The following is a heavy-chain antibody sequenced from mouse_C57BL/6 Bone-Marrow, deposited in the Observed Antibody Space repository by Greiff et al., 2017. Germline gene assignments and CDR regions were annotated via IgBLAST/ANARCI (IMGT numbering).Heavy chain of an antibody. CDR3: AREYGNYY. CDR2: ISGGGGNT. V-gene: IGHV5-9*01. J-gene: IGHJ2*01. Sequence: EVQVVESGGGLVKPGGSLKLSCAASGFTFSSYTMSWVRQTPEKRLEWVATISGGGGNTYYPDSVKGRFTISRDNAKNTLYLQMSSLRSEDTALYYCAREYGNYYWGQGTTLTVSS. CDR1: GFTFSSYT. D-gene: IGHD2-10*02.